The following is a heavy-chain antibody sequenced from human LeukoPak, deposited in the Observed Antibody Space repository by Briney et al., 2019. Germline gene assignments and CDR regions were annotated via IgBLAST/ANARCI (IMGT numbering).Heavy chain of an antibody. V-gene: IGHV1-2*02. Sequence: ASVKVSCKASGYTFTGYYMHWVRQAPGQGLEWMGWINPNSGGTNYAQKFQGRVTMTRDTSISTAYMELSRLRSDDTAVYYCARGYYDILTGYYQEDYFDYWGRGTLVTVSS. CDR1: GYTFTGYY. CDR3: ARGYYDILTGYYQEDYFDY. D-gene: IGHD3-9*01. CDR2: INPNSGGT. J-gene: IGHJ4*02.